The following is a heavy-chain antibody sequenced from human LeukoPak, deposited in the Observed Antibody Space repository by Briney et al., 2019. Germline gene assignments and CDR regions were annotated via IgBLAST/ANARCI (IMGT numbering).Heavy chain of an antibody. CDR2: IYYSGST. D-gene: IGHD6-19*01. V-gene: IGHV4-59*01. CDR1: GGSISSYY. J-gene: IGHJ4*02. CDR3: ARNLAGRIFTFDY. Sequence: SETLSLTCTVSGGSISSYYWSWIRQPPGKGLERIGYIYYSGSTNYNPSLKSRVTISVDTSKNQFSLKLSSVTAADTAVYYCARNLAGRIFTFDYWGQGTLVTVSS.